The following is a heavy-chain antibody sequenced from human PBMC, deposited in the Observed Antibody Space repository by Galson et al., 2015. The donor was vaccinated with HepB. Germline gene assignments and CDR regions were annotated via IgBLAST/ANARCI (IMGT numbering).Heavy chain of an antibody. V-gene: IGHV1-69*06. J-gene: IGHJ5*02. Sequence: SVKVSCKASGGTFSSYAISWVRQAPGHGLEWMGGIIPIFGSANYAQKFQGRVTIIADKSTSTAYMELRSLRSEDTAVYFCASAPNRSYCYETSGFSWGQGALVTVSS. CDR3: ASAPNRSYCYETSGFS. CDR1: GGTFSSYA. CDR2: IIPIFGSA. D-gene: IGHD3-22*01.